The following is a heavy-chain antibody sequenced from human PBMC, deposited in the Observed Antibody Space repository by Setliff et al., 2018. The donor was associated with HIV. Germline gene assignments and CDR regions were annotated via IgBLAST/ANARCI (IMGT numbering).Heavy chain of an antibody. CDR1: GGSFSGYY. V-gene: IGHV4-4*07. CDR2: IYISGTP. J-gene: IGHJ4*02. Sequence: SETLSLTCTVYGGSFSGYYWSWIRQPPGKGLEWIGRIYISGTPNYNPSLKSRVTISIDTSKNQFSLKLRSVTAADTAVYYCARDNWGSLDYWGQGMLVTVSS. CDR3: ARDNWGSLDY. D-gene: IGHD7-27*01.